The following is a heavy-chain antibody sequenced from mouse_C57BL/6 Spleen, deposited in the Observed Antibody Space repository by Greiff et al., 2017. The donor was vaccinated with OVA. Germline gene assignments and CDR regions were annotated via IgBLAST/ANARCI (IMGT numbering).Heavy chain of an antibody. CDR3: ARRSYGSSYAMDY. D-gene: IGHD1-1*01. J-gene: IGHJ4*01. V-gene: IGHV1-26*01. Sequence: VQLQQSGPELVKPGASVKISCKASGYTFTDYYMNWVKQSHGKSLEWIGDINPNNGGTSYNQKFKGKATLTVDKSSSTAYMELNSLTAEDSAVYYCARRSYGSSYAMDYWGQGTSVTVSS. CDR2: INPNNGGT. CDR1: GYTFTDYY.